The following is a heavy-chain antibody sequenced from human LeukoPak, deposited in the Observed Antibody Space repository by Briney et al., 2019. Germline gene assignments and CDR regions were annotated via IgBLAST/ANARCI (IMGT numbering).Heavy chain of an antibody. J-gene: IGHJ4*01. Sequence: GGSLRLSCAASGFTFSSYEMNWVRQAPGKGLEWVSYISSSGSTIYYADSVKGRFTISRDNAKNSLYLQMNSLRAEHTAVYYCARDIYYGSGNFDYWGHGTLVTVSS. CDR1: GFTFSSYE. D-gene: IGHD3-10*01. V-gene: IGHV3-48*03. CDR3: ARDIYYGSGNFDY. CDR2: ISSSGSTI.